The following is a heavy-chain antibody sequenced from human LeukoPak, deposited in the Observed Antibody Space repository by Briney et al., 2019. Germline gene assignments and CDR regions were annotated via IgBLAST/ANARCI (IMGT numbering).Heavy chain of an antibody. V-gene: IGHV4-39*07. CDR3: AREPLGYCSSTSCYTGYYYYYMDV. D-gene: IGHD2-2*02. Sequence: SETLSLTCTVSGGSISSSSYDWGWIRQPPGKGLEWIGSIYYSGSTYYNPSLKSRVTISVDTSKNQFSLKLSSVTAADTAVYYCAREPLGYCSSTSCYTGYYYYYMDVWGKGTTVTVSS. CDR1: GGSISSSSYD. J-gene: IGHJ6*03. CDR2: IYYSGST.